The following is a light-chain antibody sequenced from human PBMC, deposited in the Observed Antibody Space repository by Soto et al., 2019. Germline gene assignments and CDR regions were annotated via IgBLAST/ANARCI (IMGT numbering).Light chain of an antibody. CDR3: QQYKRYSLT. CDR2: DGF. CDR1: QSITNW. J-gene: IGKJ4*01. Sequence: DIQMTQSPSTLSASVGDRVTLTCRASQSITNWLAWYQQKPWQAPKLLIYDGFSLESGVPLRFSGSGFGTEFTLTISSLQPDDSATYYCQQYKRYSLTFGGGTKVEIK. V-gene: IGKV1-5*01.